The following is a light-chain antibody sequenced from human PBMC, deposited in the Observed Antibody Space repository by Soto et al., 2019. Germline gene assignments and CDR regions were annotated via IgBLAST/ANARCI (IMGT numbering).Light chain of an antibody. CDR3: CSYAGGYIFV. CDR1: SSDVGGYNY. CDR2: DVT. V-gene: IGLV2-11*01. Sequence: QSALTQPASVSGSPGQSITISCTGTSSDVGGYNYVSWYQQHPGKAPKLIIYDVTKRPSGVPDRFSGSKSGNTASLTISGLQAEDEVDYYCCSYAGGYIFVFGTGTKLTVL. J-gene: IGLJ1*01.